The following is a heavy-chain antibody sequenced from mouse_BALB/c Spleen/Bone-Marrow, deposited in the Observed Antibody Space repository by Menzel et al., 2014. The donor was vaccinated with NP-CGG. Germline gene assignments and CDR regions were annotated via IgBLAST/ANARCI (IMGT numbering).Heavy chain of an antibody. Sequence: VQLKQSGAELVKPGASVKLSCTASGFNIKDTYMHWVKQRPEQGLEWIGRIDPANGNTKYDPKFQGKATITADTSSNAAFLQLSSLTSEDTVVYYCAAYYYGSNYGFAYWGQGTLVTVSA. J-gene: IGHJ3*01. CDR3: AAYYYGSNYGFAY. V-gene: IGHV14-3*02. CDR1: GFNIKDTY. CDR2: IDPANGNT. D-gene: IGHD1-1*01.